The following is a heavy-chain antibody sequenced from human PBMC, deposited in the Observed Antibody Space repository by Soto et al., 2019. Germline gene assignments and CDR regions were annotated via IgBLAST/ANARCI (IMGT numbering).Heavy chain of an antibody. CDR1: GFTFSGSA. V-gene: IGHV3-73*01. D-gene: IGHD6-19*01. Sequence: GGSLRLSCTASGFTFSGSAMHWVRQASGKGLEWVGRIRSKANSYATAYAASVKGRFTISRDDSKNTAYLQMNSLKTEDTAVYYCKVAVAGTEWFDPWGQGTLVTVSS. CDR2: IRSKANSYAT. CDR3: KVAVAGTEWFDP. J-gene: IGHJ5*02.